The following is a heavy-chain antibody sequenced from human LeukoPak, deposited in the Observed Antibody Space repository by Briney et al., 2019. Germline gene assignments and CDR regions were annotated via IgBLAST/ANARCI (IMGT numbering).Heavy chain of an antibody. CDR1: GFTFSTHV. CDR2: ISGSGGST. D-gene: IGHD4-17*01. Sequence: GGSLRLSCAASGFTFSTHVVSWVRQAPGKGLEWVSAISGSGGSTYYADSVKGRFTVSRDNSKNTLYLQMNSLRAEDTAVYYCAKGRLATVTTWDYFDYWGQGTLVTVSS. CDR3: AKGRLATVTTWDYFDY. V-gene: IGHV3-23*01. J-gene: IGHJ4*02.